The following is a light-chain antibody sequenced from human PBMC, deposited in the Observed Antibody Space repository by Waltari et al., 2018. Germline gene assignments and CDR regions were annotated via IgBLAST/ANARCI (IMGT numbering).Light chain of an antibody. CDR3: CSFTSSSTWV. Sequence: QSALTQPASVSGSPGQSITIPCTGTTSDLGGYNYVSWYQQHPGKAPKLIIFDVSSRPSGVYNRFSGSKSANTASLIISGLQAEDEADYYCCSFTSSSTWVFGGGTKLTVL. CDR2: DVS. J-gene: IGLJ3*02. V-gene: IGLV2-14*03. CDR1: TSDLGGYNY.